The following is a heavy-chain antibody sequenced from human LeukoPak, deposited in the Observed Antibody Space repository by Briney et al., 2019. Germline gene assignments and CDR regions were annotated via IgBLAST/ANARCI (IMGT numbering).Heavy chain of an antibody. Sequence: GGSLRLSCAASGFTFSSYAMHWVRQAPGKGLEWVAVISYDGSNKYYADSVKGRFTISRDNSKSTLYLQMSSLRAEDTAVYYCARAGVMVRGYSYGTFDYWGQGTLVTVSS. CDR2: ISYDGSNK. CDR3: ARAGVMVRGYSYGTFDY. V-gene: IGHV3-30*04. D-gene: IGHD5-18*01. CDR1: GFTFSSYA. J-gene: IGHJ4*02.